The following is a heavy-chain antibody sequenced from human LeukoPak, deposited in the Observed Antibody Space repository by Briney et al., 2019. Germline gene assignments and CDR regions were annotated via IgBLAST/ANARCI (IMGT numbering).Heavy chain of an antibody. CDR3: ARGSVVAARYYYMDV. J-gene: IGHJ6*03. CDR2: IIPIFGTA. Sequence: SVKVSCKASGYTFTGYYMHWVRQAPGQGLEWMGRIIPIFGTANYAQKFQGRVTITTDESTSTAYMELSSLRSEDTAVYYCARGSVVAARYYYMDVWGKGTTVTVSS. D-gene: IGHD2-15*01. V-gene: IGHV1-69*05. CDR1: GYTFTGYY.